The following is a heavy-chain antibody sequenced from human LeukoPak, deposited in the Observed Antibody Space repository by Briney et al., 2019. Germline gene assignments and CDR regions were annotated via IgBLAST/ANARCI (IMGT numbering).Heavy chain of an antibody. CDR3: ARGLLDQFDY. J-gene: IGHJ4*02. Sequence: PSETLSLTCTVSGGSISSGGYYWSWIRQPPGKGLEWIGYIYHSGSTYYNPSLKSRVTISVDRSKNQFSLKLSSVTAADTAVYYCARGLLDQFDYWGQGTLVTVSS. CDR1: GGSISSGGYY. D-gene: IGHD3-10*01. V-gene: IGHV4-30-2*01. CDR2: IYHSGST.